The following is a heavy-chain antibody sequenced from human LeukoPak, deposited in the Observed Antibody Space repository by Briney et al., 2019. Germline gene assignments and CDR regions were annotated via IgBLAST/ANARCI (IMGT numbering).Heavy chain of an antibody. D-gene: IGHD2-2*01. CDR2: IYYSGST. V-gene: IGHV4-59*11. CDR1: GGSISSHY. Sequence: PSETLSLTCTVSGGSISSHYWSWIRQPPGEGLEWIGYIYYSGSTNYNPSLKSRVTISIDTSKNQFSLKLSSVTAADTAVYYCARGRSTSRYWGQGTLVTVSS. J-gene: IGHJ4*02. CDR3: ARGRSTSRY.